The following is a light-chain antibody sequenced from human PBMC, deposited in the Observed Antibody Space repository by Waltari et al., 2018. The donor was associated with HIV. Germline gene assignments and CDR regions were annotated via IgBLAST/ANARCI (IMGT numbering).Light chain of an antibody. CDR1: SSNIRAGCA. J-gene: IGLJ3*02. V-gene: IGLV1-40*01. Sequence: QSVLTQPPSVSGAPGQRVPISCTGSSSNIRAGCAVPRYQQLPMAAPKLLIYANNNRPSGVPDRFSGSKSGTAASLAITGLQAEDEADYYCQSYDSRLSGWVFGGGTKLTVL. CDR3: QSYDSRLSGWV. CDR2: ANN.